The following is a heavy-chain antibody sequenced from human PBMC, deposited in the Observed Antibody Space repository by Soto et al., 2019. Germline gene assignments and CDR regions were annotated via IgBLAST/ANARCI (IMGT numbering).Heavy chain of an antibody. CDR3: ARDRVRSSSWYGNYYYGMDV. D-gene: IGHD6-13*01. CDR2: INPNSGGT. Sequence: ASVKVSCKASGYTFTGYYMHWVRQAPGQGLEWMGWINPNSGGTNYAQKFQGWVTMTRDTSISTAYMELSRLRSDDTAVYYCARDRVRSSSWYGNYYYGMDVWGQGTTVTVSS. CDR1: GYTFTGYY. J-gene: IGHJ6*02. V-gene: IGHV1-2*04.